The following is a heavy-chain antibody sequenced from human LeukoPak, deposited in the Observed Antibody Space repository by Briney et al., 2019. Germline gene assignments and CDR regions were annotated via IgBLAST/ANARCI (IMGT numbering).Heavy chain of an antibody. Sequence: GRSLRLSCAASGFTFSSYAMHWVRQAPGKGLEWVAVISYDGSNKYYADSVKGRFTISGDNSKNTLYLQMNSLRAEDTAVYYCASVYVSGYLDYWGQGTLVTVSS. CDR1: GFTFSSYA. CDR3: ASVYVSGYLDY. V-gene: IGHV3-30-3*01. D-gene: IGHD3-3*01. J-gene: IGHJ4*02. CDR2: ISYDGSNK.